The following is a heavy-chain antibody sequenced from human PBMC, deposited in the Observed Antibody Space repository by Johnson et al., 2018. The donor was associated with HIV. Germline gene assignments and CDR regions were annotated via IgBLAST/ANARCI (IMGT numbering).Heavy chain of an antibody. D-gene: IGHD3-9*01. CDR3: AKDLRVFDWFNAYDAFDI. V-gene: IGHV3-30*18. CDR2: ISYGGSNK. CDR1: GFTISSYG. Sequence: QVQLVESGGGVVQPGGSLRLSCAASGFTISSYGMHWVHQAPGKGLEWVAVISYGGSNKYYADSVKGRFTISRDNSKNTLYLQMNSLRADDTAVYYCAKDLRVFDWFNAYDAFDIWGQGTMVTVSS. J-gene: IGHJ3*02.